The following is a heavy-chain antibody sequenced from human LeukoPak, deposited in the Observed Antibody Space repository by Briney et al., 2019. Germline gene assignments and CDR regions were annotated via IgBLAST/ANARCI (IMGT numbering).Heavy chain of an antibody. J-gene: IGHJ4*02. Sequence: GGSLRLSCAASGFTFDNYRMSWVRQALGKGLEWVSTVNADGGNTYYADSVKGRFTISRDNSKSTLILQMNSLRVEDTALYYCTKRVKYGGTWDHFADWGQGTLVTVSS. D-gene: IGHD1-26*01. V-gene: IGHV3-23*01. CDR2: VNADGGNT. CDR1: GFTFDNYR. CDR3: TKRVKYGGTWDHFAD.